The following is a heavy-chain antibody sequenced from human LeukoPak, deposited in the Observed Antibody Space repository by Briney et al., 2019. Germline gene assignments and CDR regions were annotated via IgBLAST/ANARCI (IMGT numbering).Heavy chain of an antibody. V-gene: IGHV3-23*01. Sequence: PGGSLRLFCAASGFTFSNYAMRWVRHARGKGLECVSAISGSGDSIYYADSLKGRFTISRDNSKHTLSLQMNSLRAEDTAVYYCAKLWSTSYYGSMDYWGQGTLVTVSS. D-gene: IGHD2-2*01. J-gene: IGHJ4*02. CDR1: GFTFSNYA. CDR2: ISGSGDSI. CDR3: AKLWSTSYYGSMDY.